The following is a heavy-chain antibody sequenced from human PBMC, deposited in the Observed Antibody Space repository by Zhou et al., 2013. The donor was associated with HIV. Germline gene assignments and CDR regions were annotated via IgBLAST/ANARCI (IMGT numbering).Heavy chain of an antibody. CDR3: ARGYDYVWGSYRYTVEGRGGNYYYGMYV. J-gene: IGHJ6*02. CDR2: IIPGFGSP. D-gene: IGHD3-16*02. V-gene: IGHV1-69*12. CDR1: GDTFSRYA. Sequence: QVQLVQSGAEAKKPGSSVKVSCKASGDTFSRYAITWVRQAPGQGLEWMGGIIPGFGSPKHAQKFQGRVTITADESTSTAYMELSSLRSEDTAVYYCARGYDYVWGSYRYTVEGRGGNYYYGMYVVGPRDHGHRLL.